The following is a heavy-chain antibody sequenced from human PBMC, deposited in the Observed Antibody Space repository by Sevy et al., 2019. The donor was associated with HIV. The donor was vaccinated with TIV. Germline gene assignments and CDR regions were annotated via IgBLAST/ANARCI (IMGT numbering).Heavy chain of an antibody. D-gene: IGHD2-8*01. Sequence: GGSLRLSCAASGFTFSKYSMSWVRQPPGKGLEWVSTLSFGCGEINYADSVKGRFTISRDNSKSSVYLQMNNLRPVDTAVYYCAREGCTKPHDYGGQGTLVTVSS. J-gene: IGHJ4*02. CDR3: AREGCTKPHDY. V-gene: IGHV3-23*01. CDR1: GFTFSKYS. CDR2: LSFGCGEI.